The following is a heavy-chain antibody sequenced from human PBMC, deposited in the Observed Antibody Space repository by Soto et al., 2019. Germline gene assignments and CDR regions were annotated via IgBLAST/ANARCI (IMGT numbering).Heavy chain of an antibody. CDR3: AKIMESSGFSVGFDY. V-gene: IGHV3-30*18. D-gene: IGHD6-19*01. CDR2: ISYDGSNK. Sequence: LRLSCAASGFTFSSYGMHWVRQAPGKGLEWVAVISYDGSNKYYADSVKGRFTISRDNSKNTLYLQMNSLRAEDTAVYYCAKIMESSGFSVGFDYWGQGTLVTVSS. J-gene: IGHJ4*02. CDR1: GFTFSSYG.